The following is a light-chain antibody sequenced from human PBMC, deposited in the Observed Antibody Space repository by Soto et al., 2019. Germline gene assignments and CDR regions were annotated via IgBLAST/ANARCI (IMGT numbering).Light chain of an antibody. CDR2: WAP. CDR3: QQYYSTLT. Sequence: DIVMIQSPDSLAVSLGEVATINCKSSQSVLYSSNNKNYLAWSQQNPAXPPKXLIYWAPTRESGVPDRLSGGGSGTYFTLTLSSLQAEDVAVYYCQQYYSTLTGGQGTRLEIK. CDR1: QSVLYSSNNKNY. J-gene: IGKJ5*01. V-gene: IGKV4-1*01.